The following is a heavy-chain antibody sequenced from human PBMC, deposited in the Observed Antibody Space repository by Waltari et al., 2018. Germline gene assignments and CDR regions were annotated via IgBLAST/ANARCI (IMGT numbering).Heavy chain of an antibody. Sequence: QVQLQESGPGLVKPSETLSLTCTVSGDSMNNYYWTWIRQSPGKGLEWIGYIYYSGSTNYNPSLESRVTISIKPSKNQFALKLSSVTAADTAVYYCAGSGVNGDYDRWGQGTQVTVSS. CDR3: AGSGVNGDYDR. CDR1: GDSMNNYY. D-gene: IGHD4-17*01. V-gene: IGHV4-59*01. CDR2: IYYSGST. J-gene: IGHJ5*02.